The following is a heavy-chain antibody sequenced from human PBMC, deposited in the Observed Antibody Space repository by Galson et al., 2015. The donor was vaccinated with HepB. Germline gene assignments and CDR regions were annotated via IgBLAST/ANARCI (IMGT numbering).Heavy chain of an antibody. V-gene: IGHV3-21*01. CDR3: ARERGYYELGDAFDI. D-gene: IGHD3-22*01. J-gene: IGHJ3*02. Sequence: SLRLSCAASGFTFSSYSMNWVRQAPGKGLEWVSSISSSSSYIYYADSVKGRFTISRDNAKNSLYLQMNSLRAEDTAVYYCARERGYYELGDAFDIWGQGTMVTVSS. CDR2: ISSSSSYI. CDR1: GFTFSSYS.